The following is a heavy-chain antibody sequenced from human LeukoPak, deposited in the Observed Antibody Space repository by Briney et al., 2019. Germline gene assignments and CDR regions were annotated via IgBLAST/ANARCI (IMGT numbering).Heavy chain of an antibody. Sequence: ASVKVSCKASGYTFTSYYIHWVRQAPGQGLEWMGIINPSGGSTSYAQKFQGRITMTRDMSTSTVYMELSSLRSEDTAMYYCARAESGDRGYNYWGQGTLVTVSS. CDR3: ARAESGDRGYNY. CDR2: INPSGGST. J-gene: IGHJ4*02. V-gene: IGHV1-46*01. D-gene: IGHD2-21*01. CDR1: GYTFTSYY.